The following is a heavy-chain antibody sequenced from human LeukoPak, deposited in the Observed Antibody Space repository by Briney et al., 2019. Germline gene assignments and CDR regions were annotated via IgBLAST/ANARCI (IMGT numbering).Heavy chain of an antibody. V-gene: IGHV3-30-3*01. J-gene: IGHJ4*02. D-gene: IGHD4-23*01. CDR1: GFTFSSYA. CDR3: ARDPNYGGYFDY. Sequence: GRSLRLSCAASGFTFSSYAMHWVRQAPGKGLEWVAVISYDGSNKYYADSVKGRFTISRDNSKNTLYLQMNSLRAEDTAVYYCARDPNYGGYFDYWGQGTLVTVSS. CDR2: ISYDGSNK.